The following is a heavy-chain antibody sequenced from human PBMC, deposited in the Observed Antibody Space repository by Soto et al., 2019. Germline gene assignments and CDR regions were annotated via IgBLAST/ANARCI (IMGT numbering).Heavy chain of an antibody. V-gene: IGHV5-51*01. D-gene: IGHD2-2*02. J-gene: IGHJ5*02. CDR1: GYSFTSYW. CDR2: IYPGDSDT. Sequence: EVQLVQSGAEVKKPGESLKISCKGSGYSFTSYWIGWVRQMPGKGLEWMGIIYPGDSDTRYSPSFQGQVTISADKSISTAYLQWSSLKASDTAMYYCARQPRADCSSTSCYKLRVDDPGDNWFDPWGQGTLVTVSS. CDR3: ARQPRADCSSTSCYKLRVDDPGDNWFDP.